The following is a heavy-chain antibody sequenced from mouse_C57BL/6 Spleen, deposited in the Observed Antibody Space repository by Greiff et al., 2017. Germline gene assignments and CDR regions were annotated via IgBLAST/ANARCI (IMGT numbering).Heavy chain of an antibody. CDR1: GFTFSDYY. CDR3: ARDREFYAMDY. J-gene: IGHJ4*01. CDR2: INYDGSST. D-gene: IGHD3-1*01. Sequence: EVQLVESEGGLVQPGSSMKLSCTASGFTFSDYYMAWVRQVPEKGLEWVANINYDGSSTYYLDSLKSRFIISRDNAKNILYLQMSSLKSEDTATYYCARDREFYAMDYWGQGTSVTVSS. V-gene: IGHV5-16*01.